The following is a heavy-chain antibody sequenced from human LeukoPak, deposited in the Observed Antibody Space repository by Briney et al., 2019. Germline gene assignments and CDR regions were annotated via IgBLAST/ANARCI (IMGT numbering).Heavy chain of an antibody. D-gene: IGHD6-19*01. CDR1: GGSISSSSYY. CDR2: IYYSGST. CDR3: ARAVEQWLVPESNWFDP. J-gene: IGHJ5*02. Sequence: PSETLSLTCTVSGGSISSSSYYWGWIRQPPGKGLEWIGSIYYSGSTYYNPSLKSRVTISVDTSKNQFSLKLSSVTAADTAVYYCARAVEQWLVPESNWFDPWGQGTLVTVSS. V-gene: IGHV4-39*07.